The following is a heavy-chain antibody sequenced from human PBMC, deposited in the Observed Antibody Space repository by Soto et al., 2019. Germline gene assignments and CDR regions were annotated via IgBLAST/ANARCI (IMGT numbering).Heavy chain of an antibody. CDR2: IWHSGST. D-gene: IGHD5-12*01. Sequence: QVQLQESGPGLVKPSGTLSLTCAVSGGSISTSYWWTWVRQPPGKGLEWIGEIWHSGSTNYNASLKRRVTLLVDESRNQFSLKLTSVTAADTAVYYCARKAMATIEYWGQGTLVTVSS. V-gene: IGHV4-4*02. CDR3: ARKAMATIEY. J-gene: IGHJ4*02. CDR1: GGSISTSYW.